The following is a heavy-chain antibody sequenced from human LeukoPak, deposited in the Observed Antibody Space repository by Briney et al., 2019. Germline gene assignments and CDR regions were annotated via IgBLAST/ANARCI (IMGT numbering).Heavy chain of an antibody. J-gene: IGHJ4*01. CDR2: LSGRGITT. D-gene: IGHD6-19*01. CDR1: GFTFSNSA. Sequence: GGSLRLSCAASGFTFSNSAMSWVRQAPGKGVEWVSPLSGRGITTYYADSVKGRFTISRDNSKNTLYLQMNSLRAEDTAVYYCAKGIYSSGWSYFDYWGHGTLVTVSS. CDR3: AKGIYSSGWSYFDY. V-gene: IGHV3-23*01.